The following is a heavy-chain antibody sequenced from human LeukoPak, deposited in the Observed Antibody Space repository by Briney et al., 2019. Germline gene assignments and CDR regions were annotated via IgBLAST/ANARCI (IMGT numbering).Heavy chain of an antibody. J-gene: IGHJ3*02. Sequence: ASVKVSCKASGYTFTGYYMHWVRQAPGQGLEWMGWINPNSGGTNYAQKFQGWVTMTRDTSISTAYMELSRLRSDDTAVYYCARTYCSGGSCSDDAFDIWGQGTMVTVSS. V-gene: IGHV1-2*04. CDR3: ARTYCSGGSCSDDAFDI. CDR1: GYTFTGYY. CDR2: INPNSGGT. D-gene: IGHD2-15*01.